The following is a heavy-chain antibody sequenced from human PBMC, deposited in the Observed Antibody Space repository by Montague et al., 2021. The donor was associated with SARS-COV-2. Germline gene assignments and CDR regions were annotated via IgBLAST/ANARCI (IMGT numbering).Heavy chain of an antibody. CDR1: GGFISDSYY. J-gene: IGHJ6*02. CDR3: VRGAEEAHFAIDV. D-gene: IGHD3-10*01. Sequence: SETLSLTCIVSGGFISDSYYWAWIRQAPGKGLEWLGSLYRSGSVYSNPSLKSRVSISVDKSKNHFSLRLTSATAAETAVYYCVRGAEEAHFAIDVWGQGTTVTVSS. CDR2: LYRSGSV. V-gene: IGHV4-39*02.